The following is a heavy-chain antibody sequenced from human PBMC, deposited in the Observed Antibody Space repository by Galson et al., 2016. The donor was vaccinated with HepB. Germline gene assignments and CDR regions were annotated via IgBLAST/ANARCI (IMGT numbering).Heavy chain of an antibody. CDR3: AKRRGAAMIAAKVGDDF. J-gene: IGHJ4*02. CDR1: GFSFTNYA. CDR2: ISGSGATT. Sequence: SLRLSCAASGFSFTNYAMNWVRQAPGKGLEWVSSISGSGATTYYAGSVKGRFTISRDNSKSTLYLQINGLRVDDTAVYYCAKRRGAAMIAAKVGDDFWGQGTLVIVSS. D-gene: IGHD1-26*01. V-gene: IGHV3-23*01.